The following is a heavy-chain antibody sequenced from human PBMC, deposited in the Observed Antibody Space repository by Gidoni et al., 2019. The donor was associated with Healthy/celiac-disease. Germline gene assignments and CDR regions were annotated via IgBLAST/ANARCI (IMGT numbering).Heavy chain of an antibody. CDR2: INHSGST. J-gene: IGHJ4*02. CDR1: GGSFSGYY. CDR3: ARGPRRGRGYYFDY. D-gene: IGHD3-16*01. V-gene: IGHV4-34*01. Sequence: QVQLQQWGAGLLKPSETLSLTCAVYGGSFSGYYCRWIRQPPGKGLEWIGDINHSGSTNYNPSLKSRVTISVDTSKNQFSLKLSSVTAADTAVYYCARGPRRGRGYYFDYWGQGTLVTVSS.